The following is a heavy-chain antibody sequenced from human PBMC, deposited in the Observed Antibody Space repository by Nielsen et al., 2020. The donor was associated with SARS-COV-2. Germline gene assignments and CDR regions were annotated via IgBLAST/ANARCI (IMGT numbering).Heavy chain of an antibody. CDR2: INPGNGYT. CDR3: ARGGVNGWWDY. V-gene: IGHV1-3*01. Sequence: ASVKVSCKASGYRFTSYAIHWVRQAPGQGLESMGWINPGNGYTEYSQNFQGRVTITTDTSATTAYMEVRYLKSEDTAVFYCARGGVNGWWDYWGQGTLVTVSS. J-gene: IGHJ4*02. CDR1: GYRFTSYA. D-gene: IGHD6-19*01.